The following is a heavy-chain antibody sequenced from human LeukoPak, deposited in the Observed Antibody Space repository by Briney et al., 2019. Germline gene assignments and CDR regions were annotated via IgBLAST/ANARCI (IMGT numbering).Heavy chain of an antibody. J-gene: IGHJ5*02. CDR3: ARGGVGATLDWFAP. CDR1: GFNFSTYA. V-gene: IGHV3-23*01. CDR2: LSARGATT. Sequence: RGSLRLSCAASGFNFSTYAMTWVRQVPGQGLEWVSGLSARGATTFYADSVKGRFTISRDNFKNTVSLQMNRLRADDTAVYYCARGGVGATLDWFAPWGQGTLVTVSS. D-gene: IGHD1-26*01.